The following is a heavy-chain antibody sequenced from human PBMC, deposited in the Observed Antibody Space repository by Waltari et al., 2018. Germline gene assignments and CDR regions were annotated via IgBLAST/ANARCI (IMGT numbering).Heavy chain of an antibody. CDR3: ARYGASRSSSWPNGEFDY. D-gene: IGHD6-13*01. V-gene: IGHV4-59*11. CDR2: IYYSGST. J-gene: IGHJ4*02. CDR1: GGSISSHY. Sequence: QVQLQESGPGMVKPSETLSLTCTVSGGSISSHYWSWIRQPPGKGLEWIGYIYYSGSTTVHPSLKSRFTITRCTSASAAYMELSSLRSEGTAVYYCARYGASRSSSWPNGEFDYCGQGTLVIVSS.